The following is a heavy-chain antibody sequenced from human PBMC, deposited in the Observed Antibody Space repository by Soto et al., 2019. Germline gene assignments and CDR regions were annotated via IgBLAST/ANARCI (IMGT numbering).Heavy chain of an antibody. V-gene: IGHV1-18*01. J-gene: IGHJ4*02. CDR2: ISAYNGNT. CDR3: AREALSSSTGPWAEQWLVHFDY. D-gene: IGHD6-19*01. CDR1: GYTFTSYG. Sequence: ASVKVSCKASGYTFTSYGISWVRQAPGQGLEWMGWISAYNGNTNYAQKLQGRVTMTTDTSTSTAYMELRSLRSDDTAVYYCAREALSSSTGPWAEQWLVHFDYWGQGTLVTVSS.